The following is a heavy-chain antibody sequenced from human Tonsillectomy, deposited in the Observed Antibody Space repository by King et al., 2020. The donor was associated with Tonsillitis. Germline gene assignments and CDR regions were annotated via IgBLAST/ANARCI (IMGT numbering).Heavy chain of an antibody. V-gene: IGHV3-43*02. Sequence: VQLVESGGGVVQPGGSLRLSCATSGFTFDDYAMHWVRQAPGKGLEWVFLISGDGGETFYTDSVKGRFTISRDNSKNSLYLQMNSLRTEDTALYYCVKDDQFGQTGYYYMDVWGKGTTVTVSS. CDR2: ISGDGGET. CDR1: GFTFDDYA. D-gene: IGHD3-10*01. J-gene: IGHJ6*03. CDR3: VKDDQFGQTGYYYMDV.